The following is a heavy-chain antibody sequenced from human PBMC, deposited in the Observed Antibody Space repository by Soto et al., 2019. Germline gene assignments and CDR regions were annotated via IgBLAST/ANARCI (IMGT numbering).Heavy chain of an antibody. D-gene: IGHD2-2*01. V-gene: IGHV5-51*01. Sequence: EVQLVQSGAEVKKPGESLKISCKGSGYSFTSYWIGWVRQMPGKGLEWMGIIYPGDSDTRYSPSFQGQVTISADKSISTAYLQWSSLKASDTAMYYCARQRSSSSFYYYYGMDVWGQGTTVTVSS. J-gene: IGHJ6*02. CDR3: ARQRSSSSFYYYYGMDV. CDR2: IYPGDSDT. CDR1: GYSFTSYW.